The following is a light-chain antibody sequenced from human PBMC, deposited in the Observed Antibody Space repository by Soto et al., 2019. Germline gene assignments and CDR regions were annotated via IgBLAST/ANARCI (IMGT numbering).Light chain of an antibody. V-gene: IGKV1-39*01. CDR2: AAS. CDR1: QSISSY. Sequence: DIQMTQSPSSLSASVGDRVTITCRASQSISSYLNWYQQKPGKAPKLLIYAASSLQSGVPSRFSGSGSGTDFTLTISSLPPEEFATYYCQQIYSTPYTFGQGTKLEIK. CDR3: QQIYSTPYT. J-gene: IGKJ2*01.